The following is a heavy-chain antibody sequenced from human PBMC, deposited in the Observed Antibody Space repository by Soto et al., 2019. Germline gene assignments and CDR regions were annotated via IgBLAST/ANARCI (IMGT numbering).Heavy chain of an antibody. J-gene: IGHJ6*03. D-gene: IGHD5-18*01. CDR1: GGTFSSYT. CDR3: ARVISYTDSYGRNDYYYYMDV. V-gene: IGHV1-69*02. Sequence: SVKVSCKASGGTFSSYTISWVRQAPGQGLEWMGRIIPNLGIANYAQKFQGRVTMTRSTSISTAYMELSSLRSEDTAVYYCARVISYTDSYGRNDYYYYMDVWGKGTTVTVSS. CDR2: IIPNLGIA.